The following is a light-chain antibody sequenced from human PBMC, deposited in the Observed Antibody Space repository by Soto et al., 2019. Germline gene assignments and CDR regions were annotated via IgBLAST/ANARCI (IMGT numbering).Light chain of an antibody. CDR3: SSYAGSSNLGV. J-gene: IGLJ2*01. Sequence: QSALTQPPSSSGSPGQSVTISCTGTSRDVGGYNYVSWYQQHPGRAPKLMIYEVSKRPSGVPDRFSGSKSGNTASLTVPGLQPEDEADYYCSSYAGSSNLGVFGGGTQLTVL. CDR1: SRDVGGYNY. V-gene: IGLV2-8*01. CDR2: EVS.